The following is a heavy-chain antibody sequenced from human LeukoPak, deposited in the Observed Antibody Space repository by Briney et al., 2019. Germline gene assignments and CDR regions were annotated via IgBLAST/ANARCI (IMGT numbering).Heavy chain of an antibody. Sequence: GGSLRLSRAASGFTFSSYSMNSVRQAPGKGMEWVSSISSSSSYIYYADSVKGRFTISRDNAKNSLYLQMNSLRAEDTAVYYCASFAGGGGEDYWGQGTLVTVSS. J-gene: IGHJ4*02. D-gene: IGHD3-10*01. CDR1: GFTFSSYS. V-gene: IGHV3-21*01. CDR3: ASFAGGGGEDY. CDR2: ISSSSSYI.